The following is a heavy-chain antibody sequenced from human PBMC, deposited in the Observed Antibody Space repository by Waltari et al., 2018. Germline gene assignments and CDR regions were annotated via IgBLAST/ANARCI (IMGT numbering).Heavy chain of an antibody. V-gene: IGHV3-30*10. CDR3: ARDPATKWGVFYFDH. Sequence: QVQLVESGGGVVQPGKSLRLSCAASGFTFSRFDMHWVRQAPGKGLEWVAITSYDGTNNYYTDSVKGRFNISRDNSKNTLYLQINALRHEDTAVYFCARDPATKWGVFYFDHWGQGTLVTVSS. J-gene: IGHJ4*02. D-gene: IGHD7-27*01. CDR2: TSYDGTNN. CDR1: GFTFSRFD.